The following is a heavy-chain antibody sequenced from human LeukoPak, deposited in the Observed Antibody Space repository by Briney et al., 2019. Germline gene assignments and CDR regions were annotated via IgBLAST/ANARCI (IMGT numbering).Heavy chain of an antibody. Sequence: GRCLRLSCVLAALTSSSNSMNWDRHPPEGGREWVSSISSSSSNMNYADSVESRFTISRDTARDSLYLQMNSLTAEDTAIYYCARDLSGRGNRFDFWCQGTLVTVSS. CDR3: ARDLSGRGNRFDF. CDR2: ISSSSSNM. CDR1: ALTSSSNS. J-gene: IGHJ4*02. D-gene: IGHD3-10*01. V-gene: IGHV3-21*01.